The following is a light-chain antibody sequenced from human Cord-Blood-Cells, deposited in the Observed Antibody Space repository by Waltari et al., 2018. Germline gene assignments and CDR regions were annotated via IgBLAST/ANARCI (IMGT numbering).Light chain of an antibody. V-gene: IGLV2-14*01. CDR1: SSDVGGYNY. CDR2: DVS. J-gene: IGLJ1*01. Sequence: QSALTQPASVSGSPGQSITISCTGTSSDVGGYNYVSWYQQHPGPAPKLIIYDVSYQASRVSKFLSGFKGGNHASLTISGLQAEDEADYYCSSYTSSSTYVFGTGTKVTVL. CDR3: SSYTSSSTYV.